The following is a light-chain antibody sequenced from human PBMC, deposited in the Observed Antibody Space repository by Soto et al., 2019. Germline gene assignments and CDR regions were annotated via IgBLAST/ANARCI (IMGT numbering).Light chain of an antibody. J-gene: IGKJ2*01. CDR3: QQSYTVPNT. V-gene: IGKV1-39*01. Sequence: DIQMTQSPSSLSASVGDRVTITCRASQSISSYLNWYQQRPGKAPKLLIYAASSLQTEVPSRFSGSGSGTDFTLTISSLQPEDFATYYCQQSYTVPNTFGQGTKLEI. CDR1: QSISSY. CDR2: AAS.